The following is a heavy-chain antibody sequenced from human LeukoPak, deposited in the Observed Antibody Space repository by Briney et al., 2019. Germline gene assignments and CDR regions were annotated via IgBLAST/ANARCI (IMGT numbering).Heavy chain of an antibody. D-gene: IGHD3-9*01. J-gene: IGHJ4*02. V-gene: IGHV3-23*01. CDR2: ISGSGGST. CDR1: GFTFSGYA. CDR3: AKNGKDNYDMFFDY. Sequence: GGSLRLSCAASGFTFSGYAMSWVRQAPGKGLEWVSAISGSGGSTYYADSVKGRFTISRDNSKNTLYLQMNGLRAEDTAVYYCAKNGKDNYDMFFDYWGQGTLVTVSS.